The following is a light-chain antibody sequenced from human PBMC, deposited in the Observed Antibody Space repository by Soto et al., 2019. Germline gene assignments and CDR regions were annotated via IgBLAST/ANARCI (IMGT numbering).Light chain of an antibody. CDR1: QSVSRY. V-gene: IGKV3-11*01. J-gene: IGKJ3*01. CDR2: DAS. CDR3: RHHSNWHRLS. Sequence: EIVLTQSPATLSLSPGERATLSCRASQSVSRYLAWYQQKPGQAPSLLIYDASNRAAGIPARFSGSGSGTDFTPTISSLEPEDFAVYYCRHHSNWHRLSFGPGIKVDIK.